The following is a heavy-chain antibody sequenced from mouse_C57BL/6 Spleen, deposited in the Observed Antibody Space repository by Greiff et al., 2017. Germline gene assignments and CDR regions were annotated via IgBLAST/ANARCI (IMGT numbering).Heavy chain of an antibody. J-gene: IGHJ3*01. CDR1: GFNIKDDY. V-gene: IGHV14-4*01. D-gene: IGHD2-4*01. CDR3: TTNYDYDKLAY. CDR2: IDPENGDT. Sequence: VQLQQSGAELVRPGASVKLSCTASGFNIKDDYMHWVKQRPEQGLEWIGWIDPENGDTEYASKFQGKATITADTSSNTAYLQLSSLTSEDTAVYYCTTNYDYDKLAYWGQGTLVTVSA.